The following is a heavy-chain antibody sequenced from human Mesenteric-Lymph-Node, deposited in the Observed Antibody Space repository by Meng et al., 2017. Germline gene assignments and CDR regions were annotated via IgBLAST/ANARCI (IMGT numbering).Heavy chain of an antibody. CDR2: IFHSGTT. D-gene: IGHD6-19*01. J-gene: IGHJ4*02. CDR1: GDSISSIYSSYY. Sequence: SETLSLTCTVSGDSISSIYSSYYWGWIRQPPGKGLEWIGYIFHSGTTNYNPSLKSRVTTSIDTSKNQFSLKLRSVTAADTAVYYCARADILAVAGMGFDHWGQGTLVTVSS. CDR3: ARADILAVAGMGFDH. V-gene: IGHV4-61*05.